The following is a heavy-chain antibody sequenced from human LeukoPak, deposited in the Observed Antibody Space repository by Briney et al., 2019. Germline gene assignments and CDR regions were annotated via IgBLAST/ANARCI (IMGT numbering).Heavy chain of an antibody. J-gene: IGHJ4*02. CDR1: GGTFSSYA. D-gene: IGHD1-14*01. Sequence: SVRVSCKASGGTFSSYAISWVRQAPGQGLEWMGRIIPILGIANYAQKFQGRVTITADKSTSTAYMELSSLRSEDTAVYYCARSPISPSEYFDYSGPGTLVTVSS. CDR2: IIPILGIA. V-gene: IGHV1-69*04. CDR3: ARSPISPSEYFDY.